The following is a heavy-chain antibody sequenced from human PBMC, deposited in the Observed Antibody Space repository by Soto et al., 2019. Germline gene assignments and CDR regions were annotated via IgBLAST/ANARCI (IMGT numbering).Heavy chain of an antibody. D-gene: IGHD6-19*01. CDR2: ISSSSSYI. CDR3: ASSRMAGYHSLVY. CDR1: GFTFSSYS. Sequence: PGGSLRLSCAASGFTFSSYSMNWVRQAPGKGLEWVSSISSSSSYIYYADSVKGRFTISRDNAKNSLYLQMNSLRAEDTAVYYCASSRMAGYHSLVYWGQGTLVTVSS. V-gene: IGHV3-21*01. J-gene: IGHJ4*02.